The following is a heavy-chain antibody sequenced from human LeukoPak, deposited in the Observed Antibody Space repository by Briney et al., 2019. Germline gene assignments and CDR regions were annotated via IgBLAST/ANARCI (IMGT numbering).Heavy chain of an antibody. V-gene: IGHV4-39*07. CDR2: IYYSGNT. D-gene: IGHD6-19*01. Sequence: PSETLSLTCTVSGGSISSSSYYWGWIRQPPGKGLEWIGSIYYSGNTYYNPSLKSRVTISVDKSKNQFSLRLGSVTAADTAVYYCARVLGWAGFDYWGQGTLVTVSS. CDR1: GGSISSSSYY. J-gene: IGHJ4*02. CDR3: ARVLGWAGFDY.